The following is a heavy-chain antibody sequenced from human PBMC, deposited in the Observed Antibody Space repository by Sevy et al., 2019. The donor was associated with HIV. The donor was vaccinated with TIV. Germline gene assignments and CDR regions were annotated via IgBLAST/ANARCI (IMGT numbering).Heavy chain of an antibody. CDR1: GFTFSSDG. CDR2: ISYDGSNK. CDR3: AKRGVDGNYYYYGMDV. D-gene: IGHD5-12*01. Sequence: GGSLRLSCAASGFTFSSDGMHWVLQAPGKGLEWVAVISYDGSNKYYADSVKGRFTISRDNSKNTLYLQMNSLRAEDTAVYYCAKRGVDGNYYYYGMDVWGQGTTVTVSS. J-gene: IGHJ6*02. V-gene: IGHV3-30*18.